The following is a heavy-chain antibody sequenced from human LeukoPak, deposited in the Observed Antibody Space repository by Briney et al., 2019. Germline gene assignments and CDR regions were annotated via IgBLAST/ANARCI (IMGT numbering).Heavy chain of an antibody. D-gene: IGHD6-13*01. V-gene: IGHV4-61*02. J-gene: IGHJ4*02. CDR1: GGSISSGSYY. CDR2: IYTSGST. Sequence: RPSETLSLTCTVSGGSISSGSYYWSWIRQPAGKGLEWIGRIYTSGSTNYNPSLKSRVTMSLDTSKNQFSLKLSSVTAADTAVYFCARDVVAAAGTWDYWGQGTLVTVSS. CDR3: ARDVVAAAGTWDY.